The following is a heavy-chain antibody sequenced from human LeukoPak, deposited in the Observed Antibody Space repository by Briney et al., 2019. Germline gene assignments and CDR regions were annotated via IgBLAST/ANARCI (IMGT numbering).Heavy chain of an antibody. J-gene: IGHJ4*02. Sequence: SVKVSFKASGGTFSSYAISWVRQAPGQGIEWMGRIIPIFGTANYSQKFQGRVTITTDESTSTAYMELSSLRSEDTAVYYCARSQYSSGWDFHYWGQGTLVTVSS. CDR2: IIPIFGTA. CDR3: ARSQYSSGWDFHY. CDR1: GGTFSSYA. V-gene: IGHV1-69*05. D-gene: IGHD6-19*01.